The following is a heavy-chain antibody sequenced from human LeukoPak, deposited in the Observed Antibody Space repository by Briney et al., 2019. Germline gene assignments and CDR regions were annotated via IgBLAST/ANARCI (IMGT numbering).Heavy chain of an antibody. J-gene: IGHJ5*01. V-gene: IGHV1-69*13. CDR2: IIPMFDTA. CDR1: EATFSNSA. Sequence: ASVKVSCKASEATFSNSAISWVRLALGQGLEWMGGIIPMFDTAHYAEKFQGRVTISADESTNTVYMELRGLRSEDTAVYYCARDDNDILTGYFDSWGQGTLVTVSS. D-gene: IGHD3-9*01. CDR3: ARDDNDILTGYFDS.